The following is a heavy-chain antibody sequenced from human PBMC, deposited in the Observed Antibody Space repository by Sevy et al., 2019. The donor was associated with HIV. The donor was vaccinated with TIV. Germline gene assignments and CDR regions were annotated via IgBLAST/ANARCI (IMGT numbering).Heavy chain of an antibody. V-gene: IGHV3-64D*06. D-gene: IGHD3-10*01. CDR2: ISSNGGRT. CDR3: VKGMDYYGSGSYYKIYGMDV. J-gene: IGHJ6*02. CDR1: GFTFSSYA. Sequence: GGSLRLSCSASGFTFSSYAMHWVRQAPGKGLEYVSAISSNGGRTYYADSVKGRFTISRDNSKNTLYLQMSSLGAEDTAVYYCVKGMDYYGSGSYYKIYGMDVWGQGTTVTVSS.